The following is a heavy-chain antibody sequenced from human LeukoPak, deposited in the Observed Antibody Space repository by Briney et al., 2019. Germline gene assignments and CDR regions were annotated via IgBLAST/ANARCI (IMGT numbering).Heavy chain of an antibody. CDR3: AKGRPIDV. CDR1: GFAFSSYG. CDR2: ISYDGSNK. Sequence: GRSLRLSCAASGFAFSSYGMHWVRQAPGQGQEWVAVISYDGSNKYYADSVKGRFTISRDNSKNTLYLQMNSLRAEDTAVYYCAKGRPIDVWGQGTTVTVSS. D-gene: IGHD6-6*01. V-gene: IGHV3-30*18. J-gene: IGHJ6*02.